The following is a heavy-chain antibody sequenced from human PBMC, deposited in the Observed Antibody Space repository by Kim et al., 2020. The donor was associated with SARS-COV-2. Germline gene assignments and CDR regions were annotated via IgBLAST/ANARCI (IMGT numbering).Heavy chain of an antibody. CDR2: ISYDGSNK. CDR3: ARDARYLAAAGYFDY. V-gene: IGHV3-33*05. CDR1: GFTFSIYG. J-gene: IGHJ4*03. Sequence: GGSLRLSCAASGFTFSIYGMHWVRQAPGKGLEWVAVISYDGSNKYYADSVKGRFTISRDNSKNTLYLQMNSLRAEDTAVYYCARDARYLAAAGYFDYWG. D-gene: IGHD6-13*01.